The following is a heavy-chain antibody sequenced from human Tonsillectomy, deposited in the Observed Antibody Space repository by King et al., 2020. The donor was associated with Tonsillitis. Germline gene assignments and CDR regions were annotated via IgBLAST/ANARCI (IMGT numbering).Heavy chain of an antibody. CDR1: GFTFSNYV. CDR2: ISASGGST. V-gene: IGHV3-23*04. J-gene: IGHJ6*02. Sequence: VQLVESGGGLVQPGGSLRVSCAVSGFTFSNYVMSWVRQAPGKGLEWVSAISASGGSTYYADSVKGRFTISRDNSKNTLFLQMNNLRAEDTAVYHCAKDGSLKDGQYYHYGLDVWGQGTTVTVSS. CDR3: AKDGSLKDGQYYHYGLDV. D-gene: IGHD5-24*01.